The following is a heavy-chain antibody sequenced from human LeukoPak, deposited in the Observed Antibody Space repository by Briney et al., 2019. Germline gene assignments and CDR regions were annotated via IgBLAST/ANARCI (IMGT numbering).Heavy chain of an antibody. CDR3: AKDLGYSYGFDY. CDR2: ISYDGSNK. Sequence: GGPLRLSCAASGFTFSSYGMHWVRQAPGKGLEWVAVISYDGSNKYYADSVKGRFTISRDNSKNTLYLQMNSLRAEDTAVYYCAKDLGYSYGFDYWGQGTLVTVSS. CDR1: GFTFSSYG. V-gene: IGHV3-30*18. J-gene: IGHJ4*02. D-gene: IGHD5-18*01.